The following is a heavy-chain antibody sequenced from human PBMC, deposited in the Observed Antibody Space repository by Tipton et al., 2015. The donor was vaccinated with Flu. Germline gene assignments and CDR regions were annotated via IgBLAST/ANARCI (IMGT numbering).Heavy chain of an antibody. Sequence: QLVQSGAEVKKPGASVKVSCKASGYTFTSYDINWVRQATGQGLEWMGWMNPNSGNTGYAQKFQGRVTMTRNTSISTAYMELSSLRSEDTAVYYCASFIAARPHYYYYGMDVWGQGTTVTVSS. D-gene: IGHD6-6*01. V-gene: IGHV1-8*01. CDR1: GYTFTSYD. J-gene: IGHJ6*02. CDR2: MNPNSGNT. CDR3: ASFIAARPHYYYYGMDV.